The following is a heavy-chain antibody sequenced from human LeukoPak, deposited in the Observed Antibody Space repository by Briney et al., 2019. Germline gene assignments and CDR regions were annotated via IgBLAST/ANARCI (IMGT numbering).Heavy chain of an antibody. D-gene: IGHD3-22*01. CDR3: ASGYDSSGYYLGLGY. CDR2: IIPIFGIA. CDR1: GGTFSSYA. V-gene: IGHV1-69*04. J-gene: IGHJ4*02. Sequence: SVKVSCKASGGTFSSYAISWVRQAPGQGLEWMGRIIPIFGIANYAQKFQGRVTITADKSTSTAYMELSSLRSEDTAVYYCASGYDSSGYYLGLGYWGQGTLVTVSS.